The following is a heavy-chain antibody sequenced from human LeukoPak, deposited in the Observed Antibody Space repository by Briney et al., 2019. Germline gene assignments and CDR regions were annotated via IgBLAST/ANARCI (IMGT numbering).Heavy chain of an antibody. D-gene: IGHD1-26*01. Sequence: GGSLRLSCAASGFTFSSHWKHWVRQVPGKGLAWVSRINSDGSSTSYADSVKGRFTISRDNAKNTLYLQMNNLRAEDAAMYYCALSESYHGRFDYWGQGTLVTVSS. J-gene: IGHJ4*02. V-gene: IGHV3-74*01. CDR2: INSDGSST. CDR1: GFTFSSHW. CDR3: ALSESYHGRFDY.